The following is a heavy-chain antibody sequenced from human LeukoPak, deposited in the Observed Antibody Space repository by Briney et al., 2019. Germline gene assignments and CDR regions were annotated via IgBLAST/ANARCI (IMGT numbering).Heavy chain of an antibody. V-gene: IGHV4-59*01. CDR2: IYYSGST. CDR3: AKDRQWLAHWHEY. J-gene: IGHJ4*02. Sequence: PSETLSLTCTVSGGSISSYYWSWIRQPPGKGLEWIGYIYYSGSTNYNPSLKSRVTISVDTSKNQFSLKLSSVTAADTAVYYCAKDRQWLAHWHEYWGQGTLVTVSS. D-gene: IGHD6-19*01. CDR1: GGSISSYY.